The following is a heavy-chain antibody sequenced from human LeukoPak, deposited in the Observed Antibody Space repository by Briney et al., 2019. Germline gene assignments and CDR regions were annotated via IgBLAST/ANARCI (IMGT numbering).Heavy chain of an antibody. CDR3: AADTQLVSSPYPYYYYYYMDV. Sequence: GGSLRLSCAASGFTFSSYWMSWVRQAPGKGLEWVANIKQDGSEKYYVDSVKGRFTISRDNAKNSLYLQMNSLRAEDTAVYYCAADTQLVSSPYPYYYYYYMDVWGKGTTVTVSS. J-gene: IGHJ6*03. D-gene: IGHD2/OR15-2a*01. CDR1: GFTFSSYW. CDR2: IKQDGSEK. V-gene: IGHV3-7*01.